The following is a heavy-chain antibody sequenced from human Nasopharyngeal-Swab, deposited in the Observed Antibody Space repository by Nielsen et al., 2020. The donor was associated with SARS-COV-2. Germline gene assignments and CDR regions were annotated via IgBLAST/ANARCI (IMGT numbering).Heavy chain of an antibody. J-gene: IGHJ3*01. CDR1: GGSISSDNYF. V-gene: IGHV4-31*03. CDR2: IHYTGKT. CDR3: AREVINQAVSDAFDF. D-gene: IGHD3-16*02. Sequence: SETLSLNCTVSGGSISSDNYFWSWIRQRPGKGLEWIGYIHYTGKTYYNPSLESRLTISLDTSRNQFSLMLRSVTAADTAVYYCAREVINQAVSDAFDFWGQGTMVTVSS.